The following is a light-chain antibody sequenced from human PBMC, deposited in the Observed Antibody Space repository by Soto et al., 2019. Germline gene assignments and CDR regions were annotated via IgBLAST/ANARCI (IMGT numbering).Light chain of an antibody. J-gene: IGLJ2*01. CDR1: TSNIGNNY. CDR3: GSWDSSLSAAV. Sequence: QSVLTQPPSVSAAPGQKVTISCSGSTSNIGNNYASWYQQLPGKAPRLLIYDSDKRPSGIPDRFSGSKSGTSATLGITGLQTGDEADYYGGSWDSSLSAAVFGGGTKLTVL. CDR2: DSD. V-gene: IGLV1-51*01.